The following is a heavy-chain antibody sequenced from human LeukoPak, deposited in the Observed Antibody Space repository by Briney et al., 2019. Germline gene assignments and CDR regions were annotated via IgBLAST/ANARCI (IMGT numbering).Heavy chain of an antibody. J-gene: IGHJ4*02. CDR3: AKDHAFGPYFGIYYFDY. CDR1: GFTFSSYS. D-gene: IGHD3-10*01. V-gene: IGHV3-21*04. CDR2: ISSSSSYI. Sequence: GGSLRLSCAASGFTFSSYSMNWVRQGPGKELVWFSSISSSSSYIYYADSVKGRFTISRDNSKNTLYLQMNSLRAEDTAVYYCAKDHAFGPYFGIYYFDYWGQGTLVTVSS.